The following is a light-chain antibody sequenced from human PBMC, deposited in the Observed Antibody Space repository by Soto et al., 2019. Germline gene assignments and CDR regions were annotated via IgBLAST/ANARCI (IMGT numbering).Light chain of an antibody. V-gene: IGKV3-15*01. CDR3: QQYNMWPLT. CDR2: DAS. J-gene: IGKJ4*01. CDR1: QSISGH. Sequence: EIVLTQSPATLSVSPGERATLSCTASQSISGHLDWYQQKPGQAPRLLIYDASTRATGIPDRFSGSGSGAEFTLTISSLQSEDFAVYYCQQYNMWPLTFGGGTKVEIK.